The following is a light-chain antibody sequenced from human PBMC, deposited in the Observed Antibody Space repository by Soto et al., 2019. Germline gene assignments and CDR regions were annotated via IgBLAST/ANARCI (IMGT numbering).Light chain of an antibody. CDR3: QSYDSSLRGYV. Sequence: QSLLTKPPSVSGAPWQRVTVSCTGSSSNIGSRFDVHWYQQLPGTAPRLLIYANGNRPSGVPDRFSGSKSGTSASLAITGLQAEDEADYYCQSYDSSLRGYVFGTGTKVTVL. V-gene: IGLV1-40*01. J-gene: IGLJ1*01. CDR1: SSNIGSRFD. CDR2: ANG.